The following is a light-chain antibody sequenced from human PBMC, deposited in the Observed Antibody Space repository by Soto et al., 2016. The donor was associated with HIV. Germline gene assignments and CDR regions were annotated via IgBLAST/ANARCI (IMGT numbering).Light chain of an antibody. CDR2: DAS. Sequence: DIQMTQSPSSVSASVGDRVTITCQASQDINNYLNWYQQKPGKAPKLLIYDASNLETGVPSRFSGSGSGTDFTFTISSLQPEDIATYYCQQYDNLPPGTFGRGTKVEIK. J-gene: IGKJ4*01. V-gene: IGKV1-33*01. CDR3: QQYDNLPPGT. CDR1: QDINNY.